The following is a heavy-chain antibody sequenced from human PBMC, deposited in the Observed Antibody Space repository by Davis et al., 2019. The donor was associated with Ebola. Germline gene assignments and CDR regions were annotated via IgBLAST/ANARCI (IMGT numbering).Heavy chain of an antibody. V-gene: IGHV5-51*01. CDR2: IYPGDSDT. CDR1: GFRFSSHW. Sequence: GESLKISCKDSGFRFSSHWIAWVRQMPGKGLEWMGIIYPGDSDTRYSPSFEGQVTISVDKSITTAYLQWSSLKASDTAMYYCASLRRTITGMDDAFDFWGQGTMVTVSS. J-gene: IGHJ3*01. CDR3: ASLRRTITGMDDAFDF. D-gene: IGHD2-8*02.